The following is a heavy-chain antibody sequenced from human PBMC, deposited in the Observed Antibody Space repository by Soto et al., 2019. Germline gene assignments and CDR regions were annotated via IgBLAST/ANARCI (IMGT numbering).Heavy chain of an antibody. CDR2: IKSDGRST. CDR1: GFSFDNYA. Sequence: EVQLLESGGDLVQPGGSLRLSCVASGFSFDNYAMSWVRQAPGKGLEWVSAIKSDGRSTYYAASVKDRFIISRDNSKNTLYLQLSSLRAEDTAVYYCAQLGLMTFSHKPYFSHWVRGTLVTVSS. J-gene: IGHJ4*02. D-gene: IGHD3-16*01. V-gene: IGHV3-23*01. CDR3: AQLGLMTFSHKPYFSH.